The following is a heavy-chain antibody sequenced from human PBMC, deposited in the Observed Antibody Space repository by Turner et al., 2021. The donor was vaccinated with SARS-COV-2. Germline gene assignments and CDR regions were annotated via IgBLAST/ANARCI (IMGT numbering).Heavy chain of an antibody. CDR1: GYTLTELS. CDR3: ATGYAYCGGDCSIDY. CDR2: FDPEDAET. J-gene: IGHJ4*02. D-gene: IGHD2-21*02. Sequence: QVQLVPSGAEVKKPGASVKVSCKVSGYTLTELSMHWVRQAPGKGLEWMGGFDPEDAETIYAQKFQGRVTMTEDTSTDTAYMELSSRRSEDTAVYYCATGYAYCGGDCSIDYWGQGTLVTVSS. V-gene: IGHV1-24*01.